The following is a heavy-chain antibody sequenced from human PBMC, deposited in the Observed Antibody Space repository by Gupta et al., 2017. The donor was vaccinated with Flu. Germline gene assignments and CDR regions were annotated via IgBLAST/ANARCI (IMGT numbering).Heavy chain of an antibody. Sequence: QVQLQESGPGLVKPSETLPLTCTVSGGAISSSHWSWIRQPPGKGLEWIRYIYYSRSTNYDPSLKSRVNISVDTSKNQFALKLSSVTAADTAVYYCARLFPAPSRRQQLVLERDAFDFWGQGTMVTVSA. J-gene: IGHJ3*01. CDR3: ARLFPAPSRRQQLVLERDAFDF. D-gene: IGHD6-13*01. CDR2: IYYSRST. V-gene: IGHV4-59*08. CDR1: GGAISSSH.